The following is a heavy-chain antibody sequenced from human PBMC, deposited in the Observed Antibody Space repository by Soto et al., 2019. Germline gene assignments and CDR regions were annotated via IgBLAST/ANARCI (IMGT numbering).Heavy chain of an antibody. D-gene: IGHD2-2*01. CDR2: ISYHGRDE. J-gene: IGHJ5*02. V-gene: IGHV3-30*04. Sequence: QVQLVESGGGVVQFGRSLRLSCAASGFTFTSYAMHWVRQAPGKGLEWVAAISYHGRDEYYADSVKGRFSISRDNSKNTLNLQMNSLRAEDTDAYYCARGRFSTTLYAGFDPWGQGTLVTVSS. CDR3: ARGRFSTTLYAGFDP. CDR1: GFTFTSYA.